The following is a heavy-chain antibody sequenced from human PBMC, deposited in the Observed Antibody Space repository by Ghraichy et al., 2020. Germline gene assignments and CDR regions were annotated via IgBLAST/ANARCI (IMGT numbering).Heavy chain of an antibody. CDR1: GGSFSGYY. D-gene: IGHD6-19*01. CDR2: INHSGST. V-gene: IGHV4-34*01. Sequence: SETLSLTCAVYGGSFSGYYWSWIRQPPGKGLEWIGEINHSGSTNYNPSLKSRVTISVDTSKNQFSLKLTSVTAADTAVYHCARNFKIAPYSSGWSFDYWGQGALVTVSS. CDR3: ARNFKIAPYSSGWSFDY. J-gene: IGHJ4*02.